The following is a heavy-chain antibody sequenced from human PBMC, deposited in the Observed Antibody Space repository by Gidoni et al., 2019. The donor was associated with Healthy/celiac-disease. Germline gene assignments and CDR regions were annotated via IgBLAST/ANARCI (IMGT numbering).Heavy chain of an antibody. Sequence: EVQLVESGGGLVQPGGSLRLSCAASGFTFRSYAMSWVRQAPGKGLEWVSAISGSGGSTYYADSVKGRFTISRDNSKNTLYLQMNSLRAEDTAVYYCAKEQYYYGSGSNRPFDYWGQGTLVTVSS. J-gene: IGHJ4*02. CDR1: GFTFRSYA. D-gene: IGHD3-10*01. V-gene: IGHV3-23*04. CDR2: ISGSGGST. CDR3: AKEQYYYGSGSNRPFDY.